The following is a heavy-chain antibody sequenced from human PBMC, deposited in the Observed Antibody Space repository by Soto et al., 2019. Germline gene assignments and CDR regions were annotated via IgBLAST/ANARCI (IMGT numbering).Heavy chain of an antibody. J-gene: IGHJ5*02. CDR2: IWYDGSNK. CDR1: GFTFSSYG. Sequence: QVQLVESGGGVVQPGRSLRLSCAASGFTFSSYGMHWVRQAPGKRLEWVAVIWYDGSNKYYADSVKGRFTISRDNSKNTLYLQMNSLRAEDTAVYYCARDNSSSWYGQTNWFDPWGQGTLVTVSS. V-gene: IGHV3-33*01. CDR3: ARDNSSSWYGQTNWFDP. D-gene: IGHD6-13*01.